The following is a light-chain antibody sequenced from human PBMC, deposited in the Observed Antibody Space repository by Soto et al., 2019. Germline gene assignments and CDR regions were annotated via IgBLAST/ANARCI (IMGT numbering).Light chain of an antibody. CDR3: GSYTTSSNSV. V-gene: IGLV2-14*03. CDR1: ISDVGSYNY. Sequence: QSVLTQPASVSGSPGQSITISCTGTISDVGSYNYVSWYQQYPGKAPKLMIYDVSTRPSGVSDRFSGSKSGNTASLTISGLRAEDEADYYCGSYTTSSNSVFGTRTKVTVL. CDR2: DVS. J-gene: IGLJ1*01.